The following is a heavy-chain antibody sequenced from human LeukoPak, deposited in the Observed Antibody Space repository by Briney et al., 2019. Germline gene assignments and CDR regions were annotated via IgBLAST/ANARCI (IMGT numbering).Heavy chain of an antibody. Sequence: SETLSLTCNVSGYSISSGYYWGWIRQPPGKGLEYIGSIFHTGSADYNPSLKSRVTLSVDTSKNQFSLKLSSVTAADTAVYYCARGHYGSGSWGQGTLVTVSS. V-gene: IGHV4-38-2*02. D-gene: IGHD3-10*01. CDR3: ARGHYGSGS. CDR1: GYSISSGYY. CDR2: IFHTGSA. J-gene: IGHJ4*02.